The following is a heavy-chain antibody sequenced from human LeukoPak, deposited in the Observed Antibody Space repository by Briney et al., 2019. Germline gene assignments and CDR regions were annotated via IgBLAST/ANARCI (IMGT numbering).Heavy chain of an antibody. J-gene: IGHJ4*02. CDR2: ISGTGGNT. V-gene: IGHV3-23*01. CDR1: GFTFSSYS. Sequence: GGSLRLSCAASGFTFSSYSMNWVRQAPGKGLGWVSAISGTGGNTYYADPVKGRFTISRDNSKNTLYLQMNSLRAEDTAVYYCARVGGLLGNPVDYWGQGTLVTVSS. CDR3: ARVGGLLGNPVDY. D-gene: IGHD7-27*01.